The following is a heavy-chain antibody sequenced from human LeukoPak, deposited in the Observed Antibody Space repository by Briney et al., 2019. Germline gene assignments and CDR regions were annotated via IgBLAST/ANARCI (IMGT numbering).Heavy chain of an antibody. J-gene: IGHJ4*02. CDR1: GGSISSYY. D-gene: IGHD3-10*01. Sequence: SETLSLTCTVSGGSISSYYWSWIRQPPGKGLEWIGEINHSGSTNYNPSLKSRVTISVDTSKNQFSLKLSSVTAADTAVYYCARQGRGRTGDYWGQGTLVTVSS. V-gene: IGHV4-34*01. CDR2: INHSGST. CDR3: ARQGRGRTGDY.